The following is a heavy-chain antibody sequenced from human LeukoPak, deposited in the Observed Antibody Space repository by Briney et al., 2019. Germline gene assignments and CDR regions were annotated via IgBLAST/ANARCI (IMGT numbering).Heavy chain of an antibody. Sequence: SQTLSLTCAVSGGSISSGGYSWSWIRQPPGKGLEWIGYIYHSGSTYYNPSLKSRVTISVDRSKNQFSLKLSSVTAADTAVYYCAREMTLPYCSGGSCYPYYYYGMDVGGKGTTVTVSS. J-gene: IGHJ6*04. CDR1: GGSISSGGYS. CDR2: IYHSGST. V-gene: IGHV4-30-2*01. CDR3: AREMTLPYCSGGSCYPYYYYGMDV. D-gene: IGHD2-15*01.